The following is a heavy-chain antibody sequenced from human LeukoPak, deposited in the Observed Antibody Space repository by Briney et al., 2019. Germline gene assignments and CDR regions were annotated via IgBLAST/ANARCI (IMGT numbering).Heavy chain of an antibody. CDR2: IIPIFGTA. CDR3: ARVPPDCSSTSCHSY. J-gene: IGHJ4*02. D-gene: IGHD2-2*02. V-gene: IGHV1-69*05. Sequence: ASVKVSCKASGGTFSSYAISWVRQAPGQGLEWMGGIIPIFGTANYAQKFQGRVTITTDESTSTAYMELSSLRSEDTAVYYCARVPPDCSSTSCHSYWGQGTLVTVSS. CDR1: GGTFSSYA.